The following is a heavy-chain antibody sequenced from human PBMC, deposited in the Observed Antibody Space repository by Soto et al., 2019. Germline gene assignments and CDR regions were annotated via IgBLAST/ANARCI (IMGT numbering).Heavy chain of an antibody. Sequence: ALEMLSDTCGVEGGSCSGYYWSWIRQPPGKGLEWIGEINHSGSTNYNPSLKSRVTISVDTSKNQFSLKLSSVTAADTAVYYCARDQDSSFDYWGQGTLVTSPQ. J-gene: IGHJ4*02. CDR3: ARDQDSSFDY. CDR2: INHSGST. CDR1: GGSCSGYY. D-gene: IGHD4-4*01. V-gene: IGHV4-34*01.